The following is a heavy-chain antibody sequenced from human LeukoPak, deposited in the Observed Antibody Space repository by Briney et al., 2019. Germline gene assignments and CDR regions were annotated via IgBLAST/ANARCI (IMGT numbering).Heavy chain of an antibody. CDR2: INPNSGGT. J-gene: IGHJ5*02. V-gene: IGHV1-2*02. CDR1: GYTFTGYY. Sequence: ASVKVSCKASGYTFTGYYMHWVRQAPGQGLEWMGWINPNSGGTNYAQKFQGGVTMTRDTSISTAYMELSRLRSDDTAVYYCARTMVRGVTTPYNWFDPWSQGTLVTVSS. CDR3: ARTMVRGVTTPYNWFDP. D-gene: IGHD3-10*01.